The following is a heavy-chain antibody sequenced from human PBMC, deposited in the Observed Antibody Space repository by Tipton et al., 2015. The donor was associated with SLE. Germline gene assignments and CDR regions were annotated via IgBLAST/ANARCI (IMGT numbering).Heavy chain of an antibody. CDR3: ARLSYYGDYFDY. CDR1: GASISSSTHY. CDR2: FYYTANT. V-gene: IGHV4-39*07. J-gene: IGHJ4*02. Sequence: GLVKPSETLSLTCSVSGASISSSTHYWGWIRQSPGKGLEWIGSFYYTANTYFNPSLRSRVTIPVDTSKNRFSLELTFVTAADTAVYYCARLSYYGDYFDYWGQGSLVTVSS. D-gene: IGHD4-17*01.